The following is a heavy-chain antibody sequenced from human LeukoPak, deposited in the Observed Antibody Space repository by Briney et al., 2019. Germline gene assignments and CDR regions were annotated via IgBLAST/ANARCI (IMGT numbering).Heavy chain of an antibody. V-gene: IGHV1-2*06. J-gene: IGHJ4*02. CDR1: GYTFTGYY. CDR2: INPNSGGT. Sequence: ASVKVSCKXSGYTFTGYYMHWVRQAPGQGLEWMGRINPNSGGTNYAQKFQGRVTMTRDTSITTACMELSRLRSDDTAVYYCARYAYSSSFDYWGQGTLLTVSS. CDR3: ARYAYSSSFDY. D-gene: IGHD6-6*01.